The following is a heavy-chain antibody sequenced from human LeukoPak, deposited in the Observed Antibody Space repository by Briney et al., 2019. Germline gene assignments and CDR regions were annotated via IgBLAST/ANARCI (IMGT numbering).Heavy chain of an antibody. D-gene: IGHD2-15*01. V-gene: IGHV3-48*04. J-gene: IGHJ6*02. CDR2: ISSRGTTI. CDR3: ARVRSGLHMDV. CDR1: GFTFSSHG. Sequence: PGGSLRLSCEASGFTFSSHGMHWVRQAPGKGLEWVSYISSRGTTIYYVDSVKGRFTISRDNAKNSLYLQMNSLRAEDTALYYCARVRSGLHMDVWGQGTTVTVSS.